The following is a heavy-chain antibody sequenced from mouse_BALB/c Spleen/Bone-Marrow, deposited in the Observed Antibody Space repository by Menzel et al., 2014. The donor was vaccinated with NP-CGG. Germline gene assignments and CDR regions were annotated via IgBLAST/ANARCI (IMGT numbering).Heavy chain of an antibody. CDR2: FNPYNDGS. D-gene: IGHD2-14*01. CDR1: GYTFTSSV. CDR3: AKGGNYRYDFDY. V-gene: IGHV1-14*01. J-gene: IGHJ2*01. Sequence: EVQGVESGPELVKPGASVKMSCKASGYTFTSSVMHWVKQKPGQGLEWIGNFNPYNDGSKYNEKFKGKATLTSDKSSSTAYMVLSSLTSEDAAVYYGAKGGNYRYDFDYWGQGTTLTVSS.